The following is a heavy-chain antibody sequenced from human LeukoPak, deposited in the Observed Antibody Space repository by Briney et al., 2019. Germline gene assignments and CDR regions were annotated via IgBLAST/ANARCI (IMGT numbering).Heavy chain of an antibody. Sequence: PGGSLRLSCAASGFTFSSSAMHWVRQAPGKGLEWVSAISGSGGSTYYADSVKGRFTISRDNSKNTLYLQMNSLRAEDTAVYYCARRGGSYYYYFDPWGQGTLVTVSS. CDR2: ISGSGGST. V-gene: IGHV3-23*01. CDR1: GFTFSSSA. D-gene: IGHD1-26*01. CDR3: ARRGGSYYYYFDP. J-gene: IGHJ5*02.